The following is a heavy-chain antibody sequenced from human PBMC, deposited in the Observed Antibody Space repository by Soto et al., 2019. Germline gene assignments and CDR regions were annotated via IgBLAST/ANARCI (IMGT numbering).Heavy chain of an antibody. CDR3: ARHGGSVVVQVFQFEP. Sequence: SETLSLTCTFSVGSISSSSYYCGWIRQPPWKGLEWIGSIYYSGSTYYNPSLKSRVTISVDTSKNQFSLKLSSVNAADTAVYYCARHGGSVVVQVFQFEPLGQGTLVKVSS. J-gene: IGHJ5*02. V-gene: IGHV4-39*01. CDR2: IYYSGST. CDR1: VGSISSSSYY. D-gene: IGHD2-2*01.